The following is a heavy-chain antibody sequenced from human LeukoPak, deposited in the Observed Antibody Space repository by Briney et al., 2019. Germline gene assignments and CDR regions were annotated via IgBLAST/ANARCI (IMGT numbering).Heavy chain of an antibody. CDR1: GYSISSGYY. CDR3: ARAPSYDFWSGYFDY. CDR2: IYHSGST. D-gene: IGHD3-3*01. J-gene: IGHJ4*02. Sequence: SETLSLTCAVSGYSISSGYYWGWIRQPPGKGLEWIGSIYHSGSTYYNPSLKSRVTISVDTSKSQFSLKLSSVTAADTAVYYCARAPSYDFWSGYFDYWGQGTLVTVSS. V-gene: IGHV4-38-2*01.